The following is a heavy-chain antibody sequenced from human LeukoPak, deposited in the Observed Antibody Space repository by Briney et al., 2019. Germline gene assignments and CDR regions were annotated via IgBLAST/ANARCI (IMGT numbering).Heavy chain of an antibody. CDR2: LYYSGST. J-gene: IGHJ1*01. V-gene: IGHV4-59*01. Sequence: SETLSLTCTGSGTYNLTYYLSWIRQPPGKGLEWVGYLYYSGSTTYSPSLKSRVTMSVDTSKSQFSLMLNSVTATDTDIYSCARVGDTFETDWGQGTLVTVSS. D-gene: IGHD2-21*02. CDR3: ARVGDTFETD. CDR1: GTYNLTYY.